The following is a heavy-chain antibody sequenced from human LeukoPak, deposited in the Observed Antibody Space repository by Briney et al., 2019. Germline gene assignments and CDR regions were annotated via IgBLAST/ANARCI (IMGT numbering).Heavy chain of an antibody. J-gene: IGHJ4*02. D-gene: IGHD6-19*01. V-gene: IGHV3-7*01. CDR2: IKQDGSEK. Sequence: QTGGSLRLSCVASGFTFSSYWMSWVRQAPGKGLEWVANIKQDGSEKYYVDSVKGRFTISRDNAKNSLYLQVNSLRAEDTAVYYCASLAVAGIDYFDYWGQGTLVTVSS. CDR3: ASLAVAGIDYFDY. CDR1: GFTFSSYW.